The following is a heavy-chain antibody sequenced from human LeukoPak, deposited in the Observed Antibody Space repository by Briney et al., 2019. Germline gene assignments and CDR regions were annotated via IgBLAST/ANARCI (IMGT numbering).Heavy chain of an antibody. J-gene: IGHJ4*02. CDR3: FFQAEDGIRYLDY. CDR1: GFSFSSYG. CDR2: ISYDGSNK. V-gene: IGHV3-30*03. Sequence: PVWSRRVSCAASGFSFSSYGMPLIHQAPGKSLEWVAVISYDGSNKYYADSVKGRFTISRDNSKNTLYLQMNSLRAEDTAVYYFFFQAEDGIRYLDYWGQGTLVTVSS. D-gene: IGHD3-9*01.